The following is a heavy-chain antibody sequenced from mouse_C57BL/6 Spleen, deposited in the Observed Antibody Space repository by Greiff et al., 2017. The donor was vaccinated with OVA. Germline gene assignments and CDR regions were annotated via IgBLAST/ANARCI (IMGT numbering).Heavy chain of an antibody. D-gene: IGHD2-5*01. CDR1: GYTFTDYY. CDR3: AREGAYSNYPNWYFDV. CDR2: INPNNGGT. V-gene: IGHV1-26*01. J-gene: IGHJ1*03. Sequence: EVQLQQSGPELVKPGASVKISCKASGYTFTDYYMNWVKQSHGKSLEWIGDINPNNGGTSYNQKFKGKATLTVDKSSSTAYMELRSLTSEDSAVYYCAREGAYSNYPNWYFDVWGTGTTVTVSS.